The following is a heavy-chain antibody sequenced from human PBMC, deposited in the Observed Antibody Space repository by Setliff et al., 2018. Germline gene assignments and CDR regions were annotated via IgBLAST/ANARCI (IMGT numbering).Heavy chain of an antibody. V-gene: IGHV3-7*03. D-gene: IGHD5-18*01. CDR3: ARDWTQPYLDLSFDK. CDR1: GFTCSSYW. CDR2: IKKDENEK. J-gene: IGHJ4*02. Sequence: GGSLRLSCTASGFTCSSYWMSWVRQAPGKGLEWVANIKKDENEKFYVDSVKGRFTISRDNAKNSLFLQMNSLRAEDTAVYDCARDWTQPYLDLSFDKWGQGIPVTVSS.